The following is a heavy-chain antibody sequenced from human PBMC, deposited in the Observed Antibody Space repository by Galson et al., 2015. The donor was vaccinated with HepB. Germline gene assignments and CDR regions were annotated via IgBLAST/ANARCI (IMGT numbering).Heavy chain of an antibody. Sequence: LRLSCAASGFTFSSYAMHWVRQAPGKGLEWVAVISYDGSNKYCADSVKGRFTISRDNSKNTLYLQMNSLRAEDTAVYYCARGDGIVVVTAILNAFDIWGQGTMVTVSS. D-gene: IGHD2-21*02. CDR3: ARGDGIVVVTAILNAFDI. CDR1: GFTFSSYA. CDR2: ISYDGSNK. J-gene: IGHJ3*02. V-gene: IGHV3-30*04.